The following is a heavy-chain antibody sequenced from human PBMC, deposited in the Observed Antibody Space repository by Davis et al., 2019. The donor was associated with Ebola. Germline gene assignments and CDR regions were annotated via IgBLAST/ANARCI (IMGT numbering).Heavy chain of an antibody. CDR2: IWYDGSNK. CDR3: ARESRPGSSWEIDWFDP. V-gene: IGHV3-33*01. CDR1: GFTFSSYG. Sequence: GESLKISCAASGFTFSSYGMHWVRQAPGKGLEWVAVIWYDGSNKYYADSVKGRVTISRDNSKNTLYLQMNSLRAEDTAVYYCARESRPGSSWEIDWFDPWGQGTLVTVSS. J-gene: IGHJ5*02. D-gene: IGHD6-13*01.